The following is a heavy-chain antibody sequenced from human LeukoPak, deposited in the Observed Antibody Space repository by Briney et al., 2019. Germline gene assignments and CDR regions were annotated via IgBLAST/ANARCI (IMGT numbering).Heavy chain of an antibody. J-gene: IGHJ4*02. Sequence: PSETLSLACTVSGDSITRSSTYWGWIRQPPGKGLERIGSIYYTGTTYYNPSLKTRVTISLDTSKNHLSLKLSSVTAADTAVYYCARYAYSSSWFDYWGQGNLVIVSS. CDR3: ARYAYSSSWFDY. CDR1: GDSITRSSTY. CDR2: IYYTGTT. V-gene: IGHV4-39*07. D-gene: IGHD6-13*01.